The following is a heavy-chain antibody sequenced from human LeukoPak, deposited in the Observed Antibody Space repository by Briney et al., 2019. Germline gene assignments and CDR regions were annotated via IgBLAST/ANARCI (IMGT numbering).Heavy chain of an antibody. J-gene: IGHJ3*02. Sequence: GGSLRLSCAASGFTFSSYWMSWVRQAPGKGLEWVANIKQDGSEKYYVDSVKGRFTISRDNAKNSLYLQMNSLRAEDTAVYYCARASMVRGAQDALDIWGQGTMVTVSP. CDR1: GFTFSSYW. V-gene: IGHV3-7*01. CDR2: IKQDGSEK. CDR3: ARASMVRGAQDALDI. D-gene: IGHD3-10*01.